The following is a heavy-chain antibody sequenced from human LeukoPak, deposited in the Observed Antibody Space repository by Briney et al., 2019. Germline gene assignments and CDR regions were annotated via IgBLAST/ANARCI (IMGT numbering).Heavy chain of an antibody. J-gene: IGHJ6*02. Sequence: ASVKVSCKASGYTFTSYGISWVRQAPGQGLEWMGWISAYNGNTNYAQKLQGRVTMTTDTSTSTAYTELRSLRSDDTAVYYCARVLAVAGTLHYYYGMDVWGQGTTVTVSS. V-gene: IGHV1-18*01. CDR2: ISAYNGNT. CDR1: GYTFTSYG. CDR3: ARVLAVAGTLHYYYGMDV. D-gene: IGHD6-19*01.